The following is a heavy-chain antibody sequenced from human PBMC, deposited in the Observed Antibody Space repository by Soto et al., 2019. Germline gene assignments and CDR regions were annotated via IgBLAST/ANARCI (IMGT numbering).Heavy chain of an antibody. CDR1: GFTFSSYA. CDR2: ISGSGGST. Sequence: GGSLRLSCAASGFTFSSYAMSWVRQAPGKGLEWVSAISGSGGSTYYADSVKGRFTISRDKSKNTLYLQMNSLTAADTAVYYCAKVIDNSSGSYQYFDYWGQGTLVTVPS. CDR3: AKVIDNSSGSYQYFDY. D-gene: IGHD1-26*01. J-gene: IGHJ4*02. V-gene: IGHV3-23*01.